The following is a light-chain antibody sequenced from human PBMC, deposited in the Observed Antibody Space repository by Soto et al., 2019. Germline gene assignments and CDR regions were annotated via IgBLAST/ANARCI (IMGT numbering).Light chain of an antibody. J-gene: IGKJ1*01. V-gene: IGKV3-20*01. CDR2: RTS. Sequence: EVVLTQSPGTLSLSPGERATLSCRASGSVSSSFLTWYQQKPGQAPRLLIYRTSNRVTGIPDRFSGSGSGTDFTLTISRLEPEDFAVFYCHQYGISPPTFGPGTKVDIK. CDR3: HQYGISPPT. CDR1: GSVSSSF.